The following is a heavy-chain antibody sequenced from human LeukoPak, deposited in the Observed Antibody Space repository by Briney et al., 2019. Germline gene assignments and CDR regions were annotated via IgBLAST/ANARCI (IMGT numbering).Heavy chain of an antibody. J-gene: IGHJ4*02. CDR3: ARGSPRTIVPTVRGRYSNY. CDR1: GGSFSDYY. Sequence: SETLSLTCAVYGGSFSDYYWSWIRQPPGKGLEWIGEINHSGSTNYNPSLKSRVTISVDTSKNQFSLNLSSVTAADTAVYYCARGSPRTIVPTVRGRYSNYWGQGTLVTVSS. CDR2: INHSGST. V-gene: IGHV4-34*01. D-gene: IGHD1-14*01.